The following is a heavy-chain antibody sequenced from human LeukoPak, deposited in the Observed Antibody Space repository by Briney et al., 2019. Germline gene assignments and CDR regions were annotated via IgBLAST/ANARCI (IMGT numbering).Heavy chain of an antibody. CDR3: ASTERLGDFFDY. Sequence: GESLKISCKGSGYRFTSYWIGWVRQMPGKGLEWMGIIYPGDSDTRYGPSSQGQVTISADKSISPAYLQWSSLKASDTAMYYCASTERLGDFFDYWGQGTLVTVSS. CDR1: GYRFTSYW. J-gene: IGHJ4*02. CDR2: IYPGDSDT. D-gene: IGHD2-21*02. V-gene: IGHV5-51*01.